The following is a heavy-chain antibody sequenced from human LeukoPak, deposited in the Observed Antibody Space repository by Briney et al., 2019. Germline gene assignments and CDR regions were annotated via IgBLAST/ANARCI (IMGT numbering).Heavy chain of an antibody. V-gene: IGHV4-31*03. J-gene: IGHJ5*02. CDR1: GGSIRSHENY. CDR2: IYHSGST. CDR3: ARAHNYDSLTGYYIDP. Sequence: ASETLSLTCTVSGGSIRSHENYWSWIRQHPGKGLEWIGYIYHSGSTYYNPSLKSRVTISVDTSRSQFSLKLSSVTAADTAVYYCARAHNYDSLTGYYIDPWGQGTLLTVSS. D-gene: IGHD3-9*01.